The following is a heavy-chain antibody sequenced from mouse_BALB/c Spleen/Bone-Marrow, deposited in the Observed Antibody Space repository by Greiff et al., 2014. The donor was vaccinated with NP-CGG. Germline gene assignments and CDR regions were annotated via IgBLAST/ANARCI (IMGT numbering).Heavy chain of an antibody. CDR1: GFTFSSYA. V-gene: IGHV5-9-3*01. CDR3: ARGDWDEAMDY. J-gene: IGHJ4*01. Sequence: EVKLVESGGGLVKPGGSLKLSCAASGFTFSSYAMSWVRQTPEKRLEWVATINSGGSYTYYPDSVKGRFTISRDNANNTLYLQMSSLRSEDTAMYYCARGDWDEAMDYWGQGTSVTVST. D-gene: IGHD4-1*01. CDR2: INSGGSYT.